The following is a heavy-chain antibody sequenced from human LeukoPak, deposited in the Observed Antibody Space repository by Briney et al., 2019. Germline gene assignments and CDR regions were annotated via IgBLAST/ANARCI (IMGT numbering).Heavy chain of an antibody. D-gene: IGHD3-22*01. CDR3: AKGPPYDSSADAFDI. J-gene: IGHJ3*02. Sequence: PGGSLRLSCAASGFTFSTYGMHWVRQAPGKGLEWVSFIRYVGINKYYADSVKGRFTISRDNSKNTLYLQMNSLRAEDTAVYYCAKGPPYDSSADAFDIWGQGTMVTVSS. V-gene: IGHV3-30*02. CDR2: IRYVGINK. CDR1: GFTFSTYG.